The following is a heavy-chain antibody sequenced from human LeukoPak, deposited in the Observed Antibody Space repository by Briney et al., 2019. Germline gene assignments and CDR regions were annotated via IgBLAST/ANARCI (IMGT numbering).Heavy chain of an antibody. J-gene: IGHJ4*02. CDR2: IFSGGST. D-gene: IGHD3-22*01. Sequence: PGGSLRLSCAASGFTVSSNYMSWVRHAPGKGLEWVSVIFSGGSTYYADSVKGRFTISRDNSKNTLYLQMNSLRAEDTAVYYCARAPGNYYASSGFDYWGQGTLVTVSS. CDR1: GFTVSSNY. V-gene: IGHV3-53*01. CDR3: ARAPGNYYASSGFDY.